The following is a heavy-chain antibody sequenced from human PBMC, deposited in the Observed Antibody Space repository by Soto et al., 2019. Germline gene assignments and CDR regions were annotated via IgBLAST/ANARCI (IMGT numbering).Heavy chain of an antibody. Sequence: SVKVSCKASGGTFSSYAISWVRQAPGQGLEWMGGIIPIFGTANYAQKFQGRVTITADESTSTAYMELSSLRSEDTAVYYCARGYCTNGVCERRPYYFDYWGQVTMATVSS. V-gene: IGHV1-69*13. CDR2: IIPIFGTA. CDR1: GGTFSSYA. D-gene: IGHD2-8*01. J-gene: IGHJ4*02. CDR3: ARGYCTNGVCERRPYYFDY.